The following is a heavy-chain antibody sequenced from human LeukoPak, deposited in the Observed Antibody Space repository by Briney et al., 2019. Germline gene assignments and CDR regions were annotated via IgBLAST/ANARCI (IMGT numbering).Heavy chain of an antibody. D-gene: IGHD3-3*01. CDR2: ISGSGYST. CDR1: GFTFSSYG. J-gene: IGHJ3*02. V-gene: IGHV3-23*01. CDR3: AKDKSDLFSDASDI. Sequence: GGSLRLSCAASGFTFSSYGMSWVRQAPGKGLEWVSGISGSGYSTYYADSVKGRFTISRDNSKNTLYVQMNSLRAEDTAVYYCAKDKSDLFSDASDIWGQGTMVTVSS.